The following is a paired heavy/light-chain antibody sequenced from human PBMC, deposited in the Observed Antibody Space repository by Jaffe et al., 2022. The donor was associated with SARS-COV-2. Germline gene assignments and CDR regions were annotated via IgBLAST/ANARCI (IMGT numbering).Heavy chain of an antibody. V-gene: IGHV4-61*02. Sequence: QVQLQESGPGLVKPSQTLSLTCSVSGGSISRGSYYWSWMRQPAGKGLEWIGRLYTSGSTTYNPSLKSRVTISVDTSKNQFSLKLSSVTAADTAVYFCARGTYSGRYDWGQGTLVTVSS. CDR2: LYTSGST. J-gene: IGHJ4*02. D-gene: IGHD1-26*01. CDR1: GGSISRGSYY. CDR3: ARGTYSGRYD.
Light chain of an antibody. CDR2: LGS. V-gene: IGKV2-28*01. CDR1: QSLLNSNGYNC. CDR3: MQALQTPYT. J-gene: IGKJ2*01. Sequence: DIVMTQSPLSLPVTPGEPASISCRSSQSLLNSNGYNCLDWYLQKPGQSPHLLIYLGSNRASGVPDRFSGSGSGTDFTLKISRVEAEDVGVYYCMQALQTPYTFGQGTKLEIK.